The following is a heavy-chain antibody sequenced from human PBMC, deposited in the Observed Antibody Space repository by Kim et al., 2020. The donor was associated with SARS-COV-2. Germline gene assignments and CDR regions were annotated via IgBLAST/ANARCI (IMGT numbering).Heavy chain of an antibody. J-gene: IGHJ4*01. D-gene: IGHD4-17*01. V-gene: IGHV4-59*08. CDR3: ARVTRAWYVIGY. CDR2: IQHNAPA. CDR1: GESVSSFY. Sequence: SETLSLTCNVSGESVSSFYWTWIRQPPGKGLEWIGFIQHNAPASYNPTLRSRATISLDTTTNQMSLHLISATAADTAVYFCARVTRAWYVIGYWGHG.